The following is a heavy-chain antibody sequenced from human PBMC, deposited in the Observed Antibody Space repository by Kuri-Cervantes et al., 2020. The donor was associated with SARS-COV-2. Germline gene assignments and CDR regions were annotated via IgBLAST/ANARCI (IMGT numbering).Heavy chain of an antibody. D-gene: IGHD2-15*01. CDR2: INSYGSST. Sequence: GGSLRLSCAASGFTFSSYWMHWVRQAPGKGLVWVSRINSYGSSTSYADSVKGRFTISRDNSSNPLYVQMNSLRAEDTAVYHCAKVDRGAVLQWWKQVDHWGQGILVTVSS. CDR1: GFTFSSYW. CDR3: AKVDRGAVLQWWKQVDH. V-gene: IGHV3-74*01. J-gene: IGHJ5*02.